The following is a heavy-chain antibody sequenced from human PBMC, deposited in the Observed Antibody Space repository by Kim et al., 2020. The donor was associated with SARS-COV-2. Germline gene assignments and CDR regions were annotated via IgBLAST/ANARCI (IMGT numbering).Heavy chain of an antibody. D-gene: IGHD3-10*01. J-gene: IGHJ5*02. V-gene: IGHV3-30*04. CDR3: ARDGKEFGGSGSYYKLSNWFDP. CDR2: ISYDGSNK. CDR1: GFTFSSYA. Sequence: GGSLRLSCAASGFTFSSYAMHWVRQAPGKGLEWVAVISYDGSNKYYADSVKGRFTISRDNSKNTLYLQMNSLRAEDTAVYYCARDGKEFGGSGSYYKLSNWFDPWGQGTLVTVSS.